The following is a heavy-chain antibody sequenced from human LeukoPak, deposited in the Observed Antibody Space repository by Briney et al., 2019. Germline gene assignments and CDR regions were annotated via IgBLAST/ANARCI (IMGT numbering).Heavy chain of an antibody. CDR1: GFTFSSYA. D-gene: IGHD4-17*01. CDR3: AKSMSTVTTSPF. J-gene: IGHJ4*02. Sequence: GGSLRLSCAASGFTFSSYAMSWVRQAPGKGLEWVSTMGSTGSNTYYTDSVKGRFTISRDNSKNTLYLQINGLRADDTAVYYCAKSMSTVTTSPFWGQGTLVTVSS. CDR2: MGSTGSNT. V-gene: IGHV3-23*01.